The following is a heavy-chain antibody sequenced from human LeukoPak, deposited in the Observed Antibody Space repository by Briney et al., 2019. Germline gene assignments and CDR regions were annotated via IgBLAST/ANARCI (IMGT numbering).Heavy chain of an antibody. CDR2: ISSSGSTI. CDR1: GFTFSSYE. V-gene: IGHV3-48*03. J-gene: IGHJ4*02. Sequence: GGSLRLSCAASGFTFSSYEMNWVRQAPGKGLEWVSYISSSGSTIYYADSVKGRFTISRDNAKNSLYLQMNSLRAEDTAVYYCARVSRPYSAFDYWGQGTLVTVSS. CDR3: ARVSRPYSAFDY. D-gene: IGHD5-18*01.